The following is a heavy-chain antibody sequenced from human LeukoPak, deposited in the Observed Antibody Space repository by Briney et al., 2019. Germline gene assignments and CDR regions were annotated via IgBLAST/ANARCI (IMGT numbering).Heavy chain of an antibody. CDR2: MNPNSGNT. CDR1: GYTFTSYD. Sequence: ASVKVSCKASGYTFTSYDINWVRQATGQGLEWMGWMNPNSGNTGYAQKFQGRVTMTRNTSISTAYMELSSLRSEDTAVYYCAREWVVRGVCDYWGQGTLATVSS. J-gene: IGHJ4*02. V-gene: IGHV1-8*01. CDR3: AREWVVRGVCDY. D-gene: IGHD3-10*01.